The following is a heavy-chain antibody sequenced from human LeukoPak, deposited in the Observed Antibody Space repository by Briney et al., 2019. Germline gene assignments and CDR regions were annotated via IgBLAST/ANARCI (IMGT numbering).Heavy chain of an antibody. V-gene: IGHV1-2*02. J-gene: IGHJ5*02. Sequence: ASVKVSCKASGYTFTSYAMNWVRQAPGQGLEWMGWINPNSGDTNYAQKFQGRVTMTRDTSISTAYMELTRLRFDDTAVYYCATENWIDPWGQGTLISVSS. CDR1: GYTFTSYA. CDR2: INPNSGDT. CDR3: ATENWIDP.